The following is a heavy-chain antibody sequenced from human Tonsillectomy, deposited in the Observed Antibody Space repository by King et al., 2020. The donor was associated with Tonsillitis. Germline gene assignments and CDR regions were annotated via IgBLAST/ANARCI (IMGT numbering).Heavy chain of an antibody. Sequence: VQLQESGPGLVKPSETLSLTCTVSGGSISSYYWSWIRQPPGKGLEWIGYIYYSGSTNYNPSLKSRVTISVDTSKNQFSLKLSSVTAADTAVYYFARVLGHLTTVVTRGYFDSWGQGTLVTVSS. CDR3: ARVLGHLTTVVTRGYFDS. CDR1: GGSISSYY. CDR2: IYYSGST. V-gene: IGHV4-59*01. J-gene: IGHJ4*02. D-gene: IGHD4-23*01.